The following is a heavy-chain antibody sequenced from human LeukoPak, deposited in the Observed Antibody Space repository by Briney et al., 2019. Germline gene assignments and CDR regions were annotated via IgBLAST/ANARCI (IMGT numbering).Heavy chain of an antibody. J-gene: IGHJ4*02. CDR2: IIPILGIA. V-gene: IGHV1-69*04. Sequence: SVKVSCKASGGTFSSYAISWVRQAPGQGLEWMGRIIPILGIANYAQKFQGRVTITADKSTSTAYMERSSLRSEDTAVYYCARDQGYSYGSFDYWGQGTLVTVSS. CDR3: ARDQGYSYGSFDY. D-gene: IGHD5-18*01. CDR1: GGTFSSYA.